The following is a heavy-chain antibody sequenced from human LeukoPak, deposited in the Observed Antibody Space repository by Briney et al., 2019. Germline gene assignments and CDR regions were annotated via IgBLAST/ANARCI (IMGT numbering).Heavy chain of an antibody. Sequence: ASVKVSCKATGYIFSGYFIHWVRQAPGQGLEWMGWINPKSGVPNYSQKFQGRVTMTRDMSTSTVYMELSSLRSEDTAVYYCARVGSGSPNWFDPWGQGTLVTVSS. V-gene: IGHV1-2*02. D-gene: IGHD1-26*01. CDR2: INPKSGVP. CDR3: ARVGSGSPNWFDP. J-gene: IGHJ5*02. CDR1: GYIFSGYF.